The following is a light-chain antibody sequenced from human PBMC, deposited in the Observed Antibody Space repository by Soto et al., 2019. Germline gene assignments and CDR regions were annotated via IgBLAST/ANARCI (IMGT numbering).Light chain of an antibody. Sequence: EIVLTHSPATLSVSPVERATLSCSASQSVSSNLAWYQQKPGQAPRLLIYGASTRATGIPARFSGSGSGTEFTLTISSPQSEDFAVYYCQQYNNWPRTFGQGTKVDIK. CDR1: QSVSSN. CDR3: QQYNNWPRT. V-gene: IGKV3-15*01. J-gene: IGKJ1*01. CDR2: GAS.